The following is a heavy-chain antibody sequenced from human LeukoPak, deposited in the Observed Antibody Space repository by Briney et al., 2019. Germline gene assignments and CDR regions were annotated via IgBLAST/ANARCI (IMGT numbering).Heavy chain of an antibody. V-gene: IGHV3-23*01. CDR1: GFTFSSYA. CDR3: LTILEATIDAFDI. CDR2: ISGSGGST. J-gene: IGHJ3*02. Sequence: GGSLRLSCAASGFTFSSYAMSWVRQAPGKGLEWVSAISGSGGSTYYADSVKGRFTISRDNSKNTLYLQMNSLRAEDTAVYYCLTILEATIDAFDIWGQGTMVTVSS. D-gene: IGHD1-26*01.